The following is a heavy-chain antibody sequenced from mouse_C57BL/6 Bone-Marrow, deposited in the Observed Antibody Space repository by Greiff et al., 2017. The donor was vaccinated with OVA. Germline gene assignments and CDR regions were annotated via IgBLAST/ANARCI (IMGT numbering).Heavy chain of an antibody. CDR1: GYTFTDYY. CDR3: AREMGRTYFDV. D-gene: IGHD4-1*01. V-gene: IGHV1-19*01. Sequence: EVKLQQSGPVLVKPGASVKMSCKASGYTFTDYYMNWVKQSHGKSLEWIGVINPYNGGTSYNQKFKGKATLTVDKSSSTAYMELNSLTSEDSAVYYCAREMGRTYFDVWGTGTTVTVSS. J-gene: IGHJ1*03. CDR2: INPYNGGT.